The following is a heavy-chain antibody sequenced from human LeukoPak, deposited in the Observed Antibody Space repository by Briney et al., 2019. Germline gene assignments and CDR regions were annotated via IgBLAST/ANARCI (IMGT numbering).Heavy chain of an antibody. CDR2: ISDSGGTT. Sequence: GGSLRLSCAASGFTFNTYVMSWVRQAPGKGLEWVSGISDSGGTTYYADSVRGRFTISRENSKNTLYLQMNSLRAEDTAIYYCAKHGSSPWLDFWGQGDLLTVSS. J-gene: IGHJ4*02. CDR3: AKHGSSPWLDF. CDR1: GFTFNTYV. V-gene: IGHV3-23*01. D-gene: IGHD6-13*01.